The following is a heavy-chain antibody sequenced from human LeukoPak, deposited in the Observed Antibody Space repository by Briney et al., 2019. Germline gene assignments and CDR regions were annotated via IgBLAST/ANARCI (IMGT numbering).Heavy chain of an antibody. CDR3: AKFKPSFYYFDY. Sequence: PWGSLRISCAASGFTFSSYAMSWGRQGPGEGLEWVSAISGSGGSTYYADSVKGRFTISRDNSKNTLYLQMNSLRAEDTAVYYCAKFKPSFYYFDYWGQGTLVTVSS. V-gene: IGHV3-23*01. D-gene: IGHD2-2*01. CDR2: ISGSGGST. J-gene: IGHJ4*02. CDR1: GFTFSSYA.